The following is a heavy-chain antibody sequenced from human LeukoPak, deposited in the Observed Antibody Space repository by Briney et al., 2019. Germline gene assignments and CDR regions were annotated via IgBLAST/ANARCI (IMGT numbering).Heavy chain of an antibody. CDR3: ARRRQLNYYDSSGYYWDDAFDI. Sequence: SETLSLTCTVSGGSISSYYWSWIRQPPGKGLEWIGYIYYSGSTNYNPSLKSRVTISVDTSKNQFSLKLSSVTAADTAVYYCARRRQLNYYDSSGYYWDDAFDIWGQGTMVTVSS. J-gene: IGHJ3*02. D-gene: IGHD3-22*01. CDR1: GGSISSYY. V-gene: IGHV4-59*08. CDR2: IYYSGST.